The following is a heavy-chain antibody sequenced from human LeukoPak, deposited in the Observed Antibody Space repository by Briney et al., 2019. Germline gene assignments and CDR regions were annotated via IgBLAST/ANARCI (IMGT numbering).Heavy chain of an antibody. J-gene: IGHJ5*02. Sequence: GGSLRLSCAASGFTFNTYAMSWVRQAPGKGLEWVSAISGSGGSTYYADSVKGRFTISRDNSKNTLYLQMNSLRAEDTAVYYCAKVPSLTYYYGSGSLNWFDPWGQGTLVTVSS. D-gene: IGHD3-10*01. CDR3: AKVPSLTYYYGSGSLNWFDP. V-gene: IGHV3-23*01. CDR1: GFTFNTYA. CDR2: ISGSGGST.